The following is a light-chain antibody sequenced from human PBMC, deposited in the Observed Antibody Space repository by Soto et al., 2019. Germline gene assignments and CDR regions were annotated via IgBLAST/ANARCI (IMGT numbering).Light chain of an antibody. CDR1: SSDVGAYNF. V-gene: IGLV2-14*03. Sequence: QSVLTQPASVSGSPGQSITISCTGTSSDVGAYNFVSWYQQHPGKAPKLIIYDVTNRPSGVSNRFSGSKSANTAALTISGLQADDEADYYCSSYTGGSTLLFGGGTKLTVL. CDR2: DVT. J-gene: IGLJ2*01. CDR3: SSYTGGSTLL.